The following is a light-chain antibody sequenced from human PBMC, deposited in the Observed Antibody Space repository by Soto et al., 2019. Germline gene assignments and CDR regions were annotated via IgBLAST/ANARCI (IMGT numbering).Light chain of an antibody. V-gene: IGKV4-1*01. CDR1: QIVLDNSTNKSY. CDR2: WAS. J-gene: IGKJ2*01. Sequence: VLTQSPSSLAVSVGERATVNCRSSQIVLDNSTNKSYLAWYQKKPGHPPKLLVHWASVREAGVPDRFSGGGSGTDFTLTISSLQAEDVAVYYCHQYYTTPQTFGQGTQL. CDR3: HQYYTTPQT.